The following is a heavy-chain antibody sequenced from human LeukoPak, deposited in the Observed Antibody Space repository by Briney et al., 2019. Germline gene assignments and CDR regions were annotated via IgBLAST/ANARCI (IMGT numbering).Heavy chain of an antibody. V-gene: IGHV4-59*01. J-gene: IGHJ5*02. CDR1: VVSISSYY. Sequence: SETLSLTCTVSVVSISSYYWSWIRQPPGKGLEWIGNIYYSGSTKYNPSLKSRVTISVDTSKNQFSLKLSSVTAADTAVYYCARSSSWYSWFDPWGQGTLVTVSS. D-gene: IGHD6-13*01. CDR3: ARSSSWYSWFDP. CDR2: IYYSGST.